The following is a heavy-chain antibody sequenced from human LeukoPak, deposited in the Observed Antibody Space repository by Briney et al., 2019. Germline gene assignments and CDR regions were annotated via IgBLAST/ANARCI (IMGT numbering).Heavy chain of an antibody. CDR2: MQYDGSIK. V-gene: IGHV3-30*02. Sequence: GGSLRLSCAASGFTFSSYDMHWVRQAPGKGLEWVAFMQYDGSIKYYADSVKGRFTISRDNSKNTLYLQMNSLRAEDTAVYYCARDRDSSWSLYYYYYYMDVWGKGTTVTVSS. J-gene: IGHJ6*03. D-gene: IGHD6-13*01. CDR3: ARDRDSSWSLYYYYYYMDV. CDR1: GFTFSSYD.